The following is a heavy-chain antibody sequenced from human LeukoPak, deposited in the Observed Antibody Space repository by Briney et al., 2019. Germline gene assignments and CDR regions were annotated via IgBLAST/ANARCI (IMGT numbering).Heavy chain of an antibody. CDR1: GYTITGYY. Sequence: ASVKVSCKASGYTITGYYMHWVRQAPGQGLEWMGRINPNSGGTNYAQKFQGRVTMTRDTSISTAYMELSRLRSDDTAVYYCAREGPGAIYCSGGSCYSAFDIWGQGTMVTVSS. CDR3: AREGPGAIYCSGGSCYSAFDI. J-gene: IGHJ3*02. V-gene: IGHV1-2*06. D-gene: IGHD2-15*01. CDR2: INPNSGGT.